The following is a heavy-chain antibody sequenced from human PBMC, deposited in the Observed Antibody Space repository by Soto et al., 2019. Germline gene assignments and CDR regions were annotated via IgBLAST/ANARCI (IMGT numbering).Heavy chain of an antibody. V-gene: IGHV1-69*13. Sequence: VKVSCKASGGTFSSYAISWVRQAPGQGLEWMGGIIPIFGTANYAQKFQGRVTITADESTSTAYMELSSLRSEDTAVYYCARERDFWSGYSDYYYYGMDVWGQGTTVTVSS. D-gene: IGHD3-3*01. J-gene: IGHJ6*02. CDR1: GGTFSSYA. CDR2: IIPIFGTA. CDR3: ARERDFWSGYSDYYYYGMDV.